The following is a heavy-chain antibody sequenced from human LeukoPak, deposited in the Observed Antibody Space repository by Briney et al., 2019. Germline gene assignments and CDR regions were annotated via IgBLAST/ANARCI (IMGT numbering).Heavy chain of an antibody. CDR2: INPNSGGT. CDR3: ARRGQDY. D-gene: IGHD3-10*01. V-gene: IGHV1-2*02. J-gene: IGHJ4*02. CDR1: GYTFTGYY. Sequence: ASXXVSCKASGYTFTGYYMHWVRQAPGQGVEWMGWINPNSGGTNYAQKFQGRVTINTDTSISTAYMELSRLRSDDTAVYYCARRGQDYWGQGTLVTVSS.